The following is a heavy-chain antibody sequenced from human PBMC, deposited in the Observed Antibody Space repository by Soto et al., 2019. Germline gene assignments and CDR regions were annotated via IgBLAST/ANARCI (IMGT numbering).Heavy chain of an antibody. J-gene: IGHJ5*02. V-gene: IGHV4-39*07. CDR3: AREPPRGFVIGGWFDP. Sequence: PSETLSLTCTVSSGSISSTIYSWDWIRQPPGKGLEWIGSIFYSGSTYYNPSLKSRVTISVDTSKNQFSLKLSSVTAADTAVYYCAREPPRGFVIGGWFDPWGQGTLVTVSS. CDR1: SGSISSTIYS. D-gene: IGHD3-16*02. CDR2: IFYSGST.